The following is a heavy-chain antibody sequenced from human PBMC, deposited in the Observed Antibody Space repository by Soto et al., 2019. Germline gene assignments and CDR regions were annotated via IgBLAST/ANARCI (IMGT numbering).Heavy chain of an antibody. Sequence: QVQLQESGPGLVKPSETLSLTCTVSGGSVSSRAHYWGWIRQTPGKGLGWIGNIYYSGTTSYNPSLKSRVTISVDTSKNQFSLKLTSVTAADTAVYYCARQDPLSGYGYGLGGYYFDYWGQGTLVTVSS. V-gene: IGHV4-39*01. CDR1: GGSVSSRAHY. D-gene: IGHD5-18*01. CDR2: IYYSGTT. CDR3: ARQDPLSGYGYGLGGYYFDY. J-gene: IGHJ4*02.